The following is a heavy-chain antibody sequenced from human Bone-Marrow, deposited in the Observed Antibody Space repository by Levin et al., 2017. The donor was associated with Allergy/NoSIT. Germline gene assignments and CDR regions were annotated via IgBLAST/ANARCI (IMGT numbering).Heavy chain of an antibody. J-gene: IGHJ6*02. CDR1: GFTFSSYG. CDR3: ARDRGRSGWPRGNYYYYGMDV. V-gene: IGHV3-33*01. D-gene: IGHD6-19*01. Sequence: GGSLRLSCAASGFTFSSYGMHWVRQAPGKGLEWVAVIWYDGSNKYYADSVKGRFTISRDNSKNTLYLQMNSLRAEDTAVYYCARDRGRSGWPRGNYYYYGMDVWGQGTTVTVSS. CDR2: IWYDGSNK.